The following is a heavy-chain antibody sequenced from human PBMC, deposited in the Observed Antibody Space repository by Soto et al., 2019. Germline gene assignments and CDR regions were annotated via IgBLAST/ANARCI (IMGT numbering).Heavy chain of an antibody. CDR1: GFTFSSYG. V-gene: IGHV3-30*18. J-gene: IGHJ6*02. CDR2: ISYDGSNK. Sequence: QVQLVESGGGVVQPGRSLRLSCAASGFTFSSYGMHWVRQAPGKGLEWVAVISYDGSNKYYADSVKGRFTISRDNSKNTLYLQMNSLRAEDTAVYYCAKDRGDYVHYYGMDVWGQGTTVTVSS. CDR3: AKDRGDYVHYYGMDV. D-gene: IGHD4-17*01.